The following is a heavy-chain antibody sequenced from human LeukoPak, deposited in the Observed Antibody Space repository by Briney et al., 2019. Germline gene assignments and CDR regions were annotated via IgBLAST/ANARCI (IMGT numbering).Heavy chain of an antibody. CDR2: IKQDGSEK. Sequence: GGSLRLSCAASGFTFSSYWMSWVRQPPGKGLEWVANIKQDGSEKYYVDSVKGRFTISRDNAKNTLYLQMSSLRAEDTAAYYCARVSRGSYHFEYWGQGALVTVSS. J-gene: IGHJ4*02. CDR3: ARVSRGSYHFEY. CDR1: GFTFSSYW. D-gene: IGHD1-26*01. V-gene: IGHV3-7*01.